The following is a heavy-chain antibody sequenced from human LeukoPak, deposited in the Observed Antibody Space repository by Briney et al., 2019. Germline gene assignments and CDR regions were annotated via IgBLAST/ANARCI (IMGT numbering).Heavy chain of an antibody. Sequence: TPSQTXSLTCTVSGGSISSSNWWSWIRQPPGXGLEWIGYIYYSGSTNYNPSLKRRVTMSVDTTNNQFSLKLSSVTAADTALYYCARHSYDSGGYYCAFDIWGHGTMVTVSS. CDR1: GGSISSSNW. CDR2: IYYSGST. J-gene: IGHJ3*02. CDR3: ARHSYDSGGYYCAFDI. V-gene: IGHV4-59*08. D-gene: IGHD3-22*01.